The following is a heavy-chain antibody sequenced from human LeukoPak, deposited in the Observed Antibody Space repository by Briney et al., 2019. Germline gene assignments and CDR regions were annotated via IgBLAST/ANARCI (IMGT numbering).Heavy chain of an antibody. CDR1: GFTVSSNY. J-gene: IGHJ4*02. CDR2: IYSGGST. D-gene: IGHD2-2*01. Sequence: GGSLRLSCAASGFTVSSNYMSWVRQAPGKGLEWVSVIYSGGSTYYADSVKGRFTISRDNSKNTLHLQMNSLRAEDTAVYYCARGAIPSLEYYFDYWGQGTLVTVSS. V-gene: IGHV3-53*01. CDR3: ARGAIPSLEYYFDY.